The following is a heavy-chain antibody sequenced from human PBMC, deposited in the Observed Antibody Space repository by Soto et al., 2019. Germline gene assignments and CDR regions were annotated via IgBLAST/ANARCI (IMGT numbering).Heavy chain of an antibody. J-gene: IGHJ6*02. CDR1: GYTFTSYY. Sequence: GASVKVSCKASGYTFTSYYMHWVRQAPGQGLEWMGIINPSGGSTSYAQKFQGRVTMTRDTSTSTVYMELSSLRSEDTAVYYCAGGRGYSMYYYYGMDVWGQGTTVTVSS. D-gene: IGHD5-18*01. V-gene: IGHV1-46*01. CDR3: AGGRGYSMYYYYGMDV. CDR2: INPSGGST.